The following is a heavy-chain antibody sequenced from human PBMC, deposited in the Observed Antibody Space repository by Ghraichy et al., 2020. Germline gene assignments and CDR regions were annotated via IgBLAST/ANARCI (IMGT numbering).Heavy chain of an antibody. CDR3: ARPALYDSSGPRGRNWYFDL. CDR2: IYSGGST. CDR1: GFTVSSNY. J-gene: IGHJ2*01. V-gene: IGHV3-66*04. Sequence: GGSLRLSCAASGFTVSSNYMSWVRQAPGKGLEWVSVIYSGGSTYYADSVKGRFTISRDNSKNTLYLQMNSLRAEDTAVYYCARPALYDSSGPRGRNWYFDLWGRGTLVTVSS. D-gene: IGHD3-22*01.